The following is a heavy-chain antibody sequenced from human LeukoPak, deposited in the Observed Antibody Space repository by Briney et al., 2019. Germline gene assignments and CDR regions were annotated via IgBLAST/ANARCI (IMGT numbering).Heavy chain of an antibody. Sequence: GGSLRLSCAASGFSFSSYGMHWVRQAPGKGLEWVAVISYDGTNKYYADSVKGRFTISRDNAKNSLYLQMNSLRAEDTAVYYCARDLYRIVVVPHYFDYWGQGTLVTVSS. CDR3: ARDLYRIVVVPHYFDY. D-gene: IGHD3-22*01. V-gene: IGHV3-30*03. CDR1: GFSFSSYG. J-gene: IGHJ4*02. CDR2: ISYDGTNK.